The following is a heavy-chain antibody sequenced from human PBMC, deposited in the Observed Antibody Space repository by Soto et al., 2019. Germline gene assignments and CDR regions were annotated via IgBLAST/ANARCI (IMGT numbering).Heavy chain of an antibody. Sequence: QVQLVQSGAEVKKPGSSVKVSCKASGGTFSSYAISWVRQAPGQGLEWMGGINPIFGTANYAQKFQVGVTITAVESTSTAYKGLRRLKCEETDVYYCARVRGRIFGVVTQGWFDPWGQGTLVTVSS. J-gene: IGHJ5*02. D-gene: IGHD3-3*02. CDR3: ARVRGRIFGVVTQGWFDP. CDR2: INPIFGTA. V-gene: IGHV1-69*01. CDR1: GGTFSSYA.